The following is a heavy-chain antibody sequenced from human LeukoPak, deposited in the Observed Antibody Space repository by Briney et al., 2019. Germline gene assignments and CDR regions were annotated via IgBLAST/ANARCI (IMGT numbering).Heavy chain of an antibody. CDR3: ARSGDY. CDR1: GFTFSSYG. CDR2: INNDGSST. Sequence: WGSLRLSCAASGFTFSSYGMHWVRQAPGKGLVWVSRINNDGSSTSYADSVQGRFTISRDNSKNSLYLQMNSLRVEDTAVYYCARSGDYWGQGTLVTVSS. D-gene: IGHD3-10*01. V-gene: IGHV3-74*01. J-gene: IGHJ4*02.